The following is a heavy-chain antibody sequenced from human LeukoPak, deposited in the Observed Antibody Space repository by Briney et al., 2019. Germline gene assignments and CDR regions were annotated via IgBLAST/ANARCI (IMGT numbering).Heavy chain of an antibody. J-gene: IGHJ4*02. CDR3: AKGYDSSAIYYFDY. V-gene: IGHV3-23*01. D-gene: IGHD3-22*01. Sequence: PGGSLRLSCAASGFTFSSYAMSWVRQAPGKGLEWVSGFSGSGGRKYYADSVKGRFTISRDTSKNTLYLQMNSLRAEDTAVYYCAKGYDSSAIYYFDYWGQGTLVTVSS. CDR1: GFTFSSYA. CDR2: FSGSGGRK.